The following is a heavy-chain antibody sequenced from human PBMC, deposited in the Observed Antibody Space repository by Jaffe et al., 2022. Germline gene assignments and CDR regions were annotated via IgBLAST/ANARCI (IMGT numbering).Heavy chain of an antibody. Sequence: QVQLVESGGGVVQPGGSLRLSCAASGFTFSSYGMHWVRQAPGKGLEWVAFIRYDGSNKYYADSVKGRFTISRDNSKNTLYLQMNSLRAEDTAVYYCAKEFSPIQLYHPPSGAFDYWGQGTLVTVSS. CDR3: AKEFSPIQLYHPPSGAFDY. J-gene: IGHJ4*02. CDR1: GFTFSSYG. V-gene: IGHV3-30*02. CDR2: IRYDGSNK. D-gene: IGHD5-18*01.